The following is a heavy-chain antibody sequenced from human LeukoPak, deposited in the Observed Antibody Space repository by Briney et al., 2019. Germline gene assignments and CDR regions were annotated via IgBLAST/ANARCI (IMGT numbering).Heavy chain of an antibody. CDR1: GYTFTSYG. CDR2: ISAYNGNT. V-gene: IGHV1-18*01. CDR3: AREGRYYYDSSGYYLGY. Sequence: ASVKVSCKASGYTFTSYGISWVRQAPGQGLEWMGWISAYNGNTNYAQKLQGRVTMTTDTSTSTAYMELRSLRSDDTAVYYCAREGRYYYDSSGYYLGYWGQGTLVTVSS. D-gene: IGHD3-22*01. J-gene: IGHJ4*02.